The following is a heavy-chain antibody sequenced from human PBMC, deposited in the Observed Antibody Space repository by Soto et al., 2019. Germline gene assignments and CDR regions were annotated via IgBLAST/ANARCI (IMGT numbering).Heavy chain of an antibody. CDR3: ARVQGPGSYANESFDY. CDR2: INAGNGNT. V-gene: IGHV1-3*01. CDR1: GYTFTSYA. J-gene: IGHJ4*02. D-gene: IGHD3-10*01. Sequence: QVQLVQSGAEVKKPGASVKVSCKASGYTFTSYAMHWVRQAPGQRLEWMGWINAGNGNTKYSQKFQGRVTITRDTSASTAYMELSSLRSEDTAVYYCARVQGPGSYANESFDYWGQGTLVTVSS.